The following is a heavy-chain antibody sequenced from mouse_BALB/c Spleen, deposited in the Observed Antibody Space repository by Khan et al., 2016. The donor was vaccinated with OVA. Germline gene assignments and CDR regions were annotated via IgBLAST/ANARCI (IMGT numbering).Heavy chain of an antibody. V-gene: IGHV3-2*02. Sequence: EVQLVESGPGLVQPSQSLSLTCTVTGYSITSEYTWNGIRQFPGNKLEWMGFISYSGNTRYNPSLKSRISITRDTSKNQFFLQLNSLTSEDTATYYYARNDCYDCDAFHYWGQGTLVTVSA. J-gene: IGHJ3*01. CDR1: GYSITSEYT. CDR2: ISYSGNT. D-gene: IGHD2-4*01. CDR3: ARNDCYDCDAFHY.